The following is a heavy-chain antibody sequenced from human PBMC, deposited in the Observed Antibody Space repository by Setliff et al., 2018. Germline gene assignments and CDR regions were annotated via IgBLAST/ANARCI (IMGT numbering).Heavy chain of an antibody. Sequence: SETLSLTCTVSGYSISSGHYWGWIRQPPGKGLEWIGSISHSGSTYYNPSIRSRVTISLDTSKSQFSPKLTSVTAADMAVYYCAREQWLDPPGYYYMDVWAKGTTVTVSS. CDR2: ISHSGST. CDR3: AREQWLDPPGYYYMDV. V-gene: IGHV4-38-2*02. D-gene: IGHD6-19*01. J-gene: IGHJ6*03. CDR1: GYSISSGHY.